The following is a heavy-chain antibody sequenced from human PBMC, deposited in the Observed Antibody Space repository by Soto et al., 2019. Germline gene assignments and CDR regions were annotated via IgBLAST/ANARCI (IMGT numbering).Heavy chain of an antibody. J-gene: IGHJ4*02. CDR3: ASGDTAMAFDY. D-gene: IGHD5-18*01. CDR1: GFTFSSYG. V-gene: IGHV3-33*01. Sequence: ESGGGVVQPGRSLRLSCAASGFTFSSYGMHWVRQAPGKGLEWVAVIWYDGSNKYYADSVKGRFTISRDNSKNTLYLQMNSLRAEDTAVYYCASGDTAMAFDYWGQGTLVTVSS. CDR2: IWYDGSNK.